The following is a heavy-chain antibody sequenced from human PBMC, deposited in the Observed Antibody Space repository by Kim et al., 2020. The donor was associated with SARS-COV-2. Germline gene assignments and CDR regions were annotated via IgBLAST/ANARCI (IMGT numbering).Heavy chain of an antibody. Sequence: ASVKVSCKASGYTFATYALHWVRQAPRKTLKWMGWSNPGNGNTRYSRKFQDRVTFTGDTSASTAYMELDSLRSEDTAVYYCARDRCGGDCADDYFDFWGQGTPVTVSS. J-gene: IGHJ4*02. V-gene: IGHV1-3*01. D-gene: IGHD2-21*02. CDR2: SNPGNGNT. CDR1: GYTFATYA. CDR3: ARDRCGGDCADDYFDF.